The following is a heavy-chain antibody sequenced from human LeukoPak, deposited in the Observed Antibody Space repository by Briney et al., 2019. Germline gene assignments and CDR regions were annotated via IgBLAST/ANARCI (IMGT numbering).Heavy chain of an antibody. CDR1: GFTFSSYA. J-gene: IGHJ3*02. D-gene: IGHD5-12*01. Sequence: PGGSLRLSCAASGFTFSSYAMSWVRQAPGKGLEWVSAISGSGGSTYYADSVKGRFTISRDNSKNTLYLQINSLRAEDTAVYYCARDGELSGYVLGAFDIWGQGTMVTVSS. CDR3: ARDGELSGYVLGAFDI. CDR2: ISGSGGST. V-gene: IGHV3-23*01.